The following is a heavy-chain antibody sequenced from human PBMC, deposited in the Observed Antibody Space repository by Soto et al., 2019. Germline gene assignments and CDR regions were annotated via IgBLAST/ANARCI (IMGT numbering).Heavy chain of an antibody. CDR3: AKTLTIAAAGTGWFDP. J-gene: IGHJ5*02. CDR2: IKQDGSEK. Sequence: EVQLVESGGGLVQPGGSLRLSCAASGFTFSTYWMNWVRQAPGKGLEWVANIKQDGSEKYYVDSVKGRFTISRDNAKNSLYLQMNSLRAEDTAVYYCAKTLTIAAAGTGWFDPWGQGTLVTVSS. V-gene: IGHV3-7*03. D-gene: IGHD6-13*01. CDR1: GFTFSTYW.